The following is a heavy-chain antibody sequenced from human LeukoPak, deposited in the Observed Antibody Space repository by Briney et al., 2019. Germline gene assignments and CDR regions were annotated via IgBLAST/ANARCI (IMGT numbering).Heavy chain of an antibody. CDR3: ARGLVSSGYWGYFDY. V-gene: IGHV3-66*02. D-gene: IGHD3-22*01. Sequence: GGSLRLPCAASGFTVSSNYMSWVRQAPGKGLEGVLVLHSGGSTYYAASVKGRLTISRDNSKNILYLQMSSLRAEDTAVYYCARGLVSSGYWGYFDYWGQGALVTVSS. CDR2: LHSGGST. J-gene: IGHJ4*02. CDR1: GFTVSSNY.